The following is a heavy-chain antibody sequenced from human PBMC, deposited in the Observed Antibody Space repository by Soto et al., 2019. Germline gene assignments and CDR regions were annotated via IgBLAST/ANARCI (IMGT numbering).Heavy chain of an antibody. CDR2: INGDGSSI. J-gene: IGHJ4*02. CDR1: GLPLSRYS. V-gene: IGHV3-74*01. CDR3: TRRGCSTTGCYFN. Sequence: GGSLRLYCEASGLPLSRYSMHWVRQAPGKGLEWVSRINGDGSSINYADSVKGRFTISRDNAKNTLYLQMNSLRVEDAAVYYCTRRGCSTTGCYFNWDRGTLVTVSA. D-gene: IGHD2-2*01.